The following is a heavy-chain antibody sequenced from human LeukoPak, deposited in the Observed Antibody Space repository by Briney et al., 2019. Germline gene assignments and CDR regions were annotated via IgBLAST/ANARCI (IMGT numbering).Heavy chain of an antibody. Sequence: GGSPRLSCAASGFTFSSYSMNWVRQAPGKGLEWVAFIRYDGSNKYYADSVKGRFTISRDNSKNTLYLQMNSLRAEDTAVYYCAKLAYSSSSSVDYWGQGTLVTVSS. CDR2: IRYDGSNK. D-gene: IGHD6-6*01. CDR3: AKLAYSSSSSVDY. CDR1: GFTFSSYS. V-gene: IGHV3-30*02. J-gene: IGHJ4*02.